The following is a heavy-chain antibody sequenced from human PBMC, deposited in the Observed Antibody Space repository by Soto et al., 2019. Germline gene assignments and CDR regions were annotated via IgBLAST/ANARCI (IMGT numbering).Heavy chain of an antibody. V-gene: IGHV1-18*01. J-gene: IGHJ4*02. D-gene: IGHD3-16*01. CDR3: ARENVNSKSWYVVDY. CDR2: ISAHNGNT. Sequence: VQLVQSGAEVKKPGASVKVSCKASGYTFTSHGINWVRRAPGQGLEWMGWISAHNGNTKYAEKFQGRITVATETSTSTAYMELRSLRSHDTAVYYCARENVNSKSWYVVDYWGQGTLVTVSS. CDR1: GYTFTSHG.